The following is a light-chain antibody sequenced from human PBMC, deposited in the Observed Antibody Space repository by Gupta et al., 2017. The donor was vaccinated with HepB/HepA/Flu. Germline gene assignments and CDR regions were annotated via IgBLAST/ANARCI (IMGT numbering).Light chain of an antibody. Sequence: EIVMTQSPATLSVSPGESATLSCRASQSVSSNLAWYQQKPGQAPRLLIYGASTRATGIPARFSGSGSGTEFTLTISSLQSEDFAVYYCQQYNNWPRPITFGQGTRLEIK. CDR1: QSVSSN. CDR2: GAS. CDR3: QQYNNWPRPIT. J-gene: IGKJ5*01. V-gene: IGKV3-15*01.